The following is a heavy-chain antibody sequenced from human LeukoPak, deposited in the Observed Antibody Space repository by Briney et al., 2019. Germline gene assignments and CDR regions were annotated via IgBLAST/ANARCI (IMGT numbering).Heavy chain of an antibody. CDR1: GYTFTGYH. V-gene: IGHV1-2*02. CDR3: AREWDCSGGICFPRGFDF. CDR2: ISPNNGGT. D-gene: IGHD2-15*01. J-gene: IGHJ4*02. Sequence: ASVKVSCKASGYTFTGYHVHWVRQAPGQELEWMGWISPNNGGTSYAHNFRDRVTMTTDTSINTAYMELSWLTSDDTAVYYCAREWDCSGGICFPRGFDFWGQGTLVTVSS.